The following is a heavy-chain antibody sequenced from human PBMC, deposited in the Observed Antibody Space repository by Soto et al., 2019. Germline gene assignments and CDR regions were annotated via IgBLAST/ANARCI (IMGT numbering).Heavy chain of an antibody. CDR2: IYWDDDK. D-gene: IGHD4-17*01. J-gene: IGHJ5*02. Sequence: QITLKESGPTLVKPTQTLTLTCTFSGFSLSTSGVGVGWIRQPPGKALEWLALIYWDDDKRYSPSLKSRLTIPKDTPKHQVVLTITNMDPVDTATYYCAHSYGLNWFAPWGQGTLVTVSS. CDR3: AHSYGLNWFAP. CDR1: GFSLSTSGVG. V-gene: IGHV2-5*02.